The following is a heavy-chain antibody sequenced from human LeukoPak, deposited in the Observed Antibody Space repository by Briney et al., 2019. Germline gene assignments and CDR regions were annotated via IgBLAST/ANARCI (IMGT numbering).Heavy chain of an antibody. CDR3: ARQSRVRGYSYGYGHFDY. V-gene: IGHV4-59*08. CDR2: IYYSGST. Sequence: PSETLSLTCTVSGGSISSYYWSWIRQPPGKGLEWIGYIYYSGSTNYNPSLKSRVTISVDTSKNQFSLKLSSVTAADTAVYYCARQSRVRGYSYGYGHFDYWGQGTLVTVSS. J-gene: IGHJ4*02. CDR1: GGSISSYY. D-gene: IGHD5-18*01.